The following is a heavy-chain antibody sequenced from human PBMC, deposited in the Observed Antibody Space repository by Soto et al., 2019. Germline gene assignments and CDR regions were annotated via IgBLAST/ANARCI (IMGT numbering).Heavy chain of an antibody. V-gene: IGHV4-59*08. D-gene: IGHD3-10*01. J-gene: IGHJ4*02. CDR3: ASLSDYYGSGSYYNRDY. CDR2: IYYSGST. CDR1: GGSISSYY. Sequence: SETLSLTCTVSGGSISSYYWSWIRQPPGKGQEWIGYIYYSGSTYYNPSLKSRVTISVDTSKNQFSLKLSSVTAADTAVYYCASLSDYYGSGSYYNRDYWGQGTLVTVSS.